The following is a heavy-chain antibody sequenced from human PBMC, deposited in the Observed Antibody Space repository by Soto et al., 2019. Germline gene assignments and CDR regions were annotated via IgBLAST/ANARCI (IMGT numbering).Heavy chain of an antibody. D-gene: IGHD3-10*01. CDR1: GFDFSSNS. CDR2: ISATGDKT. V-gene: IGHV3-23*01. CDR3: TKWSGFGDA. Sequence: TGGSLRPSCAASGFDFSSNSMTWVRQAPGKGLEWVSGISATGDKTFYLDSVRGRFTVSRDIYKNILYLHMSSLRAEDTAVYYCTKWSGFGDAWGQGTLVTVSS. J-gene: IGHJ5*02.